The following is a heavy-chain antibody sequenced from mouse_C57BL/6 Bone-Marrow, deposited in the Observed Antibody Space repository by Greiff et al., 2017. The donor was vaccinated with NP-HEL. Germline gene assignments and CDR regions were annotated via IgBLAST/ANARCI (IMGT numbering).Heavy chain of an antibody. J-gene: IGHJ4*01. CDR3: TRHYYGVVNYAMDY. CDR1: GFTFSDAW. Sequence: EVMLVESGGGLVQPGGSMKLSCAASGFTFSDAWMDWVRQSPEKGLEWVAEIRNKANNHATYYAESVKGRFTISRDDSKSSVYLQMNSLRAEDTGIYYCTRHYYGVVNYAMDYWGQGTSVTVSS. V-gene: IGHV6-6*01. CDR2: IRNKANNHAT. D-gene: IGHD1-2*01.